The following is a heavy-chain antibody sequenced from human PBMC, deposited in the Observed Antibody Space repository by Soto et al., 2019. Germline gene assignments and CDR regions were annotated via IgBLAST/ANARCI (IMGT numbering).Heavy chain of an antibody. D-gene: IGHD3-16*02. Sequence: ASVKVSCKASGYTFTSYGISWVRQAPGQGLEWMGWISAYNGNTNYAQKLQGRVTMTTDTSTSTAYMELRSLRSDDTAVYYCAREGYDYVWGSYRPTTNDYWGQGTLVIVSS. CDR2: ISAYNGNT. V-gene: IGHV1-18*01. J-gene: IGHJ4*02. CDR1: GYTFTSYG. CDR3: AREGYDYVWGSYRPTTNDY.